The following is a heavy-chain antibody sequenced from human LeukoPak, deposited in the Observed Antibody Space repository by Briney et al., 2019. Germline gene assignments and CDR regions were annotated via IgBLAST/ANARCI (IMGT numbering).Heavy chain of an antibody. Sequence: SDTLSLPCSVSGGSITISRYYWGWGRQPPGKGLEWIGSYSEKPDYNPSRESRVTISVDTSKNQLYLKLSSVTAADTSVYYCAHYVSGTMRDYWGQGTVVTVSS. CDR1: GGSITISRYY. CDR3: AHYVSGTMRDY. V-gene: IGHV4-39*01. D-gene: IGHD3-10*01. J-gene: IGHJ4*02. CDR2: YSEKP.